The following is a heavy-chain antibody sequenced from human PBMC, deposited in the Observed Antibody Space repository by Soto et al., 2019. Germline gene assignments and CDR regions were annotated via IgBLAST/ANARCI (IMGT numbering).Heavy chain of an antibody. CDR1: GFTFSSYA. D-gene: IGHD3-22*01. CDR3: VKDLLYYDSSGYSYFDY. J-gene: IGHJ4*02. Sequence: PGGSLRLSCSASGFTFSSYAMHWVRQAPGKGLEYVSAISSNGGSTYYADSVKGRFTISRDNSKITLYLQMSSLRAEDTAVYYCVKDLLYYDSSGYSYFDYWGQGTLVTVSS. CDR2: ISSNGGST. V-gene: IGHV3-64D*08.